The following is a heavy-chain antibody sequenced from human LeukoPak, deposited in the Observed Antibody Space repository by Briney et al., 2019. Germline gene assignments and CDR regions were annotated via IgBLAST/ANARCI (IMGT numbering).Heavy chain of an antibody. CDR2: IRYDGSNK. CDR3: AKWGQQLAYYFDY. Sequence: GGTLRLSCAAFGFTFSTYGMSWVRQAPGKGLEWVAFIRYDGSNKYYADSVKGRFTISRDNSKNTLYLQMNSLRAEDTAVYYCAKWGQQLAYYFDYWGQGTLVTVSS. J-gene: IGHJ4*02. D-gene: IGHD6-13*01. CDR1: GFTFSTYG. V-gene: IGHV3-30*02.